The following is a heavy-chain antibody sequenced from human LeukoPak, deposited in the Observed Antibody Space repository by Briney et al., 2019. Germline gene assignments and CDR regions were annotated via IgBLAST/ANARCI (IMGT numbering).Heavy chain of an antibody. V-gene: IGHV1-2*02. J-gene: IGHJ4*02. CDR2: INPNSGGT. D-gene: IGHD3-9*01. CDR1: VYTFTGYY. Sequence: EASVKVSCKASVYTFTGYYMHWVRQSPGQGLEWMGWINPNSGGTNYAQKFQGRVTMTEDTSTDTAYMELSSLRSEDTAVYYCATWRKPMSRRDYDILTGYYYWGQGTLVTVSS. CDR3: ATWRKPMSRRDYDILTGYYY.